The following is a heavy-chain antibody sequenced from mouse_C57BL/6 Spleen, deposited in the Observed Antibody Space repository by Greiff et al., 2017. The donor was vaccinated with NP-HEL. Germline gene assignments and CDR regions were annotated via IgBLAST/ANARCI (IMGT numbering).Heavy chain of an antibody. CDR2: IRLKSDNYAT. D-gene: IGHD2-4*01. J-gene: IGHJ3*01. CDR1: GFTFSNYW. CDR3: TDDYDGFAY. V-gene: IGHV6-3*01. Sequence: EVQVVESGGGLVQPGGSMKLSCVASGFTFSNYWMNWVRQSPEKGLEWVAQIRLKSDNYATHYAESVKGRFTISRDDSKSSVYLQMNNLRAEDTGIYCCTDDYDGFAYWGQGTLVTVSA.